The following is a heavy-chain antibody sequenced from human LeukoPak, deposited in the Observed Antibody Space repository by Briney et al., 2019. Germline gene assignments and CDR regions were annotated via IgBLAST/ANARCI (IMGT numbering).Heavy chain of an antibody. CDR2: IKSKTDGGTT. Sequence: GGSLRLSCAASGFTFNNYGMNWVRQAPGKGLEWVGRIKSKTDGGTTDYAAPVKGRFTISREDSKNTLYLQMNSLKTEDTAVYYCTTYVGAYSNWGDYYYYYMDVWGKGTTVTVSS. D-gene: IGHD4-11*01. V-gene: IGHV3-15*01. CDR3: TTYVGAYSNWGDYYYYYMDV. J-gene: IGHJ6*03. CDR1: GFTFNNYG.